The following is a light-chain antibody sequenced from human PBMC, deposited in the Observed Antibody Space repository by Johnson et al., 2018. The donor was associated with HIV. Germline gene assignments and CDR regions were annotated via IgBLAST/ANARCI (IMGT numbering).Light chain of an antibody. CDR2: ENS. Sequence: QSVLTQPPSVSAAPGQEVTISCSGSSSNIGNTYVSWYQQLPGTAPKLLIYENSKRPSGITDRFSGSQSGTSATLGITGLQTGDEADYYCGAWDSSLTTYVFGTGTTVTVL. J-gene: IGLJ1*01. CDR3: GAWDSSLTTYV. V-gene: IGLV1-51*02. CDR1: SSNIGNTY.